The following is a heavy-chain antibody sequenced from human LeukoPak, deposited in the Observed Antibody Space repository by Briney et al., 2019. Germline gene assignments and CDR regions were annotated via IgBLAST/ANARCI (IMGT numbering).Heavy chain of an antibody. CDR2: ISISGSTI. CDR3: AREGALWFGESRAFDI. J-gene: IGHJ3*02. Sequence: GGSLRLSCAASGFTFSSYEMNWVRQAPGKGLEWVSYISISGSTIYYADSVKGRFTSSRGNAKNSLYLQMNSLRAEDTAVYYCAREGALWFGESRAFDIWGQGTMVTVSS. V-gene: IGHV3-48*03. D-gene: IGHD3-10*01. CDR1: GFTFSSYE.